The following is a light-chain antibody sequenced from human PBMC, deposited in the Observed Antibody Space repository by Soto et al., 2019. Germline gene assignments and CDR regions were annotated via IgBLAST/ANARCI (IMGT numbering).Light chain of an antibody. CDR3: QQYGSSPRLT. Sequence: EIVLTQSPGTLSLSPGELATLSCRASQSVSSSYLAWYQQKPGQAPRLLIYGASSRATGIPDRFSGSGSGTDFTLTISRLEPEDFAVYYCQQYGSSPRLTFGGGTKVDIK. CDR1: QSVSSSY. V-gene: IGKV3-20*01. CDR2: GAS. J-gene: IGKJ4*01.